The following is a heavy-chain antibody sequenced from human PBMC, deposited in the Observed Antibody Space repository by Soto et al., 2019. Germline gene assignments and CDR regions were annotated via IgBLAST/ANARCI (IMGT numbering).Heavy chain of an antibody. Sequence: DVQLLESGGGLVQPEGSLRLSCAASGFTFSIYAMGWVRQAPGKGLEWVAVVSIGGNTHYDDSVRGRFTISRDNSKNTLSLQMNSLTAEYSAVYFCVKRRGAGGHFDYWGQGTLVTVSS. J-gene: IGHJ4*02. CDR2: VSIGGNT. CDR1: GFTFSIYA. V-gene: IGHV3-23*01. CDR3: VKRRGAGGHFDY. D-gene: IGHD2-15*01.